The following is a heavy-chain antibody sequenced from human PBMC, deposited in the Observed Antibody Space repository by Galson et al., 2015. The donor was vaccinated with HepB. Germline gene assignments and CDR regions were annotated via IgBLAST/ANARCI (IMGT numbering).Heavy chain of an antibody. J-gene: IGHJ6*02. CDR3: AKGWEAAAGTNGMDV. CDR1: GFPFLISA. CDR2: ISGSGTTT. Sequence: SLILSFSASGFPFLISAITLVRQAPAKGLEGVSTISGSGTTTYYADYMKGRVTMSRASSTNKVYLQMNRLRVEDTARYYCAKGWEAAAGTNGMDVWGQGTTVTVFS. D-gene: IGHD6-13*01. V-gene: IGHV3-23*01.